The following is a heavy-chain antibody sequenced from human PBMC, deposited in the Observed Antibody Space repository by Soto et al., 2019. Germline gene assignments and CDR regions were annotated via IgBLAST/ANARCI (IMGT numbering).Heavy chain of an antibody. CDR2: IYYSGST. V-gene: IGHV4-59*01. Sequence: SETRSLNCTVSGGSIGRNYQSWIRHPPGKGLEWIGYIYYSGSTNYIPSLKSRVTISVDTSKNQFSLKLSSVTAADTAVYYCARRYGGNFDYWGQGTLVTVS. CDR1: GGSIGRNY. D-gene: IGHD1-26*01. J-gene: IGHJ4*02. CDR3: ARRYGGNFDY.